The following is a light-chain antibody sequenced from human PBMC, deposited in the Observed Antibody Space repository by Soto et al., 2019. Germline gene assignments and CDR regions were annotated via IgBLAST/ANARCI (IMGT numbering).Light chain of an antibody. Sequence: EIVLTQSPGTLSLSPGERATLSCRASQSVSSSYLAWYQQKPGQAPRLLIYGASSRPTGIPDRFCGSGSGTDFTLTISRLEPEDFAVYYCQHYCSSPRYTFGQGTKLEIK. CDR1: QSVSSSY. CDR2: GAS. V-gene: IGKV3-20*01. CDR3: QHYCSSPRYT. J-gene: IGKJ2*01.